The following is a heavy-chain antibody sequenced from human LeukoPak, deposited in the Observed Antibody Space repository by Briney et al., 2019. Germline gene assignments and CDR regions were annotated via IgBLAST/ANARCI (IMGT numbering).Heavy chain of an antibody. CDR1: GFTFSSYA. Sequence: PGRSLRLSCAASGFTFSSYAMHWVRQAPGKGLEWVAVISYDGSNKYYADSVKGRFTISRDNSKNTLYLQMNSLRADDTAVYYCARPMFRGVVIPYFDSWGQGTLVTVSS. V-gene: IGHV3-30-3*01. D-gene: IGHD3-10*01. CDR3: ARPMFRGVVIPYFDS. CDR2: ISYDGSNK. J-gene: IGHJ4*02.